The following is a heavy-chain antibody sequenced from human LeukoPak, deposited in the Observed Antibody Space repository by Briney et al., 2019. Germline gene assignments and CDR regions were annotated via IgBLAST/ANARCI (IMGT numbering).Heavy chain of an antibody. V-gene: IGHV5-51*01. J-gene: IGHJ4*02. Sequence: GESLKISCETSGYSFTSNWIAWVRQKPGKGLEWMGIIYPGDSDTRYSPSFQGQVTISADKSISTAYLQWSSLKASDTAMYYCARRDYGEDYFDYWGQGTLVTVSS. CDR3: ARRDYGEDYFDY. CDR1: GYSFTSNW. CDR2: IYPGDSDT. D-gene: IGHD4-17*01.